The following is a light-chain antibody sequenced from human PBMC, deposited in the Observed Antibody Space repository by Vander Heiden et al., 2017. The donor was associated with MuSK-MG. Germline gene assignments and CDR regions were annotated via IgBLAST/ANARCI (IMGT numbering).Light chain of an antibody. CDR1: QSVSSY. V-gene: IGKV3-11*01. CDR2: DAS. Sequence: EIVLTQSPATLSLSPGERATLSCRASQSVSSYLAWYQQKPGQAPRLLIYDASNSATGIPARFSGSGSGTDFTLTMSSLEPEDFAVYYCQQRSNWPQNFGQGTRLEIK. CDR3: QQRSNWPQN. J-gene: IGKJ5*01.